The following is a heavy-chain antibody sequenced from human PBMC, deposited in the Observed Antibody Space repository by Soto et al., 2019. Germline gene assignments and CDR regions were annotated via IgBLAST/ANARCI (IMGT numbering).Heavy chain of an antibody. CDR3: ARDPLDYYDSSGYYPESHAFDI. D-gene: IGHD3-22*01. Sequence: QVQLVESGGGVVQPGRSLRLSCAASGFTFSSYAMHWVRQAPGKGLEWVAVISYDGSNKYYADSVKGRFTISRDNSKNTLYLQMNSLRAEDTAVYYCARDPLDYYDSSGYYPESHAFDIWGQGTMVTVSS. J-gene: IGHJ3*02. CDR2: ISYDGSNK. CDR1: GFTFSSYA. V-gene: IGHV3-30-3*01.